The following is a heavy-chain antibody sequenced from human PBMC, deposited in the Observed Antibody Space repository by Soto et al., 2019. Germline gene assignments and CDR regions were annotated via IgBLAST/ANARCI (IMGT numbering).Heavy chain of an antibody. J-gene: IGHJ4*02. D-gene: IGHD6-25*01. Sequence: QITLKESGPTLVKPTQTLTLTCTFSGFSLSTSGVGVGWIRQPPGKALEWLALIYWDDDKLYSPSLKSRLTITKDTSKNQVILIMTNMDPVDTATYYCVRGSAYWGQGTLVTVSS. CDR2: IYWDDDK. CDR1: GFSLSTSGVG. CDR3: VRGSAY. V-gene: IGHV2-5*02.